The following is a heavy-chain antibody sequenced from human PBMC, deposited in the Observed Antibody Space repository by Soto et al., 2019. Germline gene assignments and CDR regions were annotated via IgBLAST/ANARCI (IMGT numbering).Heavy chain of an antibody. CDR1: GDTFKNCV. CDR2: IIPLFGTT. D-gene: IGHD3-10*01. Sequence: QVQVVQSGVEVRRPGSSVKVSCKASGDTFKNCVISWVRQAPGQGLEWMGGIIPLFGTTDFAQRFQCRLTITKDESTTTAYMELSRLRSEDTATYFCAAELGFGKLSVVWGQGTTVIVSS. CDR3: AAELGFGKLSVV. J-gene: IGHJ6*02. V-gene: IGHV1-69*01.